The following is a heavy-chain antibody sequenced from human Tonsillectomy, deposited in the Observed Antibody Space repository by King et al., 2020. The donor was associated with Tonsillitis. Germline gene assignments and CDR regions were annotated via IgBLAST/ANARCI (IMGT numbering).Heavy chain of an antibody. D-gene: IGHD3-22*01. CDR2: FYHSGSS. Sequence: VQLQESGPGLVKPSETLSLTCAVSGYSISSGYYWGWIRQPPGKGLEWIGGFYHSGSSYYNPSLKSRVTISVDTSKNQFSLKLSSVTAADTAVYYCARVGTYYYDSSDSAQNDYWGQGTLVTVSS. J-gene: IGHJ4*02. CDR3: ARVGTYYYDSSDSAQNDY. CDR1: GYSISSGYY. V-gene: IGHV4-38-2*01.